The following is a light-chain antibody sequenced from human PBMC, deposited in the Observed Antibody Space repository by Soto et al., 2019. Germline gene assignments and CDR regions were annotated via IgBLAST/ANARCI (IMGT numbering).Light chain of an antibody. J-gene: IGKJ1*01. Sequence: EIVMTQSPATLSVSPGERATLSCRASQSVSSNLARYQQKPGQAPRLLIYGASTRATGIPARFSGSGSGTEFTLTISSLQSEDFAVYYCQQYNNWPGFGQGTKVEI. V-gene: IGKV3-15*01. CDR3: QQYNNWPG. CDR2: GAS. CDR1: QSVSSN.